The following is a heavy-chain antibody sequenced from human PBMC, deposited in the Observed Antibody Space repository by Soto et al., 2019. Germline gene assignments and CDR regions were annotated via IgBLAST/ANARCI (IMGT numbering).Heavy chain of an antibody. J-gene: IGHJ6*02. V-gene: IGHV4-31*03. CDR2: IYYSGST. CDR1: GGSISSGGYY. D-gene: IGHD6-13*01. Sequence: KTSETLSLTCTVSGGSISSGGYYWSWIRQHPGKGLEWIGYIYYSGSTYYNPSLKSRVTISVDTSKNQFSLKLSSVTAADTAVYYCAREAGYSSSYGMDVWGQGTTVTVSS. CDR3: AREAGYSSSYGMDV.